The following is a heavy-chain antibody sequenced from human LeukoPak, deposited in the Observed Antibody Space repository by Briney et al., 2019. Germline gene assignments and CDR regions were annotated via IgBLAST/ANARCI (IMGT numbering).Heavy chain of an antibody. Sequence: GASVKVSCKASGYTFTSYYMHWVRQAPGQGLEWMGIINPSGGSTSYAQKFQGRVTMTRDTSISTAYMELSRLRSDDTAVYYCARCMVRGFFSWPYYFDYWGQGTLVTVSS. CDR3: ARCMVRGFFSWPYYFDY. J-gene: IGHJ4*02. CDR2: INPSGGST. CDR1: GYTFTSYY. V-gene: IGHV1-46*01. D-gene: IGHD3-10*01.